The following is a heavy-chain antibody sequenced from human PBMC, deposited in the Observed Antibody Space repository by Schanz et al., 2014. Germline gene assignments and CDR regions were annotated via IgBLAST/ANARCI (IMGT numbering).Heavy chain of an antibody. CDR1: GFTFSSYS. J-gene: IGHJ4*02. CDR2: ISGSSRTI. V-gene: IGHV3-48*01. Sequence: EVQLVESGGGLVKPGGSLRLSCAASGFTFSSYSMNWVRQAPGKGLEWVSYISGSSRTIYYADSMKGRFTVSRDNAENALYLQMNSLRAEDTGLYFCARGGSGSHYRLDYWGQGTLVTVSS. CDR3: ARGGSGSHYRLDY. D-gene: IGHD1-26*01.